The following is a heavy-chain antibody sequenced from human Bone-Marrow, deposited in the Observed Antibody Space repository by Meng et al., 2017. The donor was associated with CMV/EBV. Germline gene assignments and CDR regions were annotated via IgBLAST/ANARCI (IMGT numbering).Heavy chain of an antibody. Sequence: QVQLVQSGAEVRQPGASVKVSCKASGYIFTDYYIHWVRQAPGQGLEWMGSLTPKGGDTKYAQNFRGRVTMTRDTSISTAHMELSRLMSDDTAVYYCVRSSGWSLFDYWGQGTLVTVSS. D-gene: IGHD6-19*01. J-gene: IGHJ4*02. CDR1: GYIFTDYY. CDR3: VRSSGWSLFDY. CDR2: LTPKGGDT. V-gene: IGHV1-2*02.